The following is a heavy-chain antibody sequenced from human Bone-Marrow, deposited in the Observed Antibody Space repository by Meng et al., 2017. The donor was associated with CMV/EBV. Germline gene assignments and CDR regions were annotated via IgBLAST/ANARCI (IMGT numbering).Heavy chain of an antibody. CDR3: TTDLFRRDYSNSYYYGMDV. J-gene: IGHJ6*02. Sequence: GESLKISCAASGFTFSDYYMSWIRQAPGKGLEWVSYISSSGSTIYYADSVKSRFTISRDNAKNSLYLQMNSLRAEDTAVYYCTTDLFRRDYSNSYYYGMDVWGQGTTVTVSS. CDR2: ISSSGSTI. V-gene: IGHV3-11*01. D-gene: IGHD4-11*01. CDR1: GFTFSDYY.